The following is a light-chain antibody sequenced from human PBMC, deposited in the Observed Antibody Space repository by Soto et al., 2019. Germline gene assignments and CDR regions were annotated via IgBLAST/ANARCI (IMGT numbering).Light chain of an antibody. Sequence: IVLTQSPGTLSLSPGERATLSCRASQTVSTNYLAWYQQKPGQAPRLLIVGASSRANGIPDRFSGSGSGTDFTLTISRLEPEDFAVFFCHQYGHSPYTFGQGTKLEIK. CDR2: GAS. CDR3: HQYGHSPYT. J-gene: IGKJ2*01. V-gene: IGKV3-20*01. CDR1: QTVSTNY.